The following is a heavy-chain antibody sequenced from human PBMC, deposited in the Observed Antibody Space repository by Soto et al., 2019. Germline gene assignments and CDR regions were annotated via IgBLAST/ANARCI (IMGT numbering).Heavy chain of an antibody. Sequence: SQTLSLTCAISGDSVSSNSAAWNWVRQSPSRGLEWLGRTYHRSKWYDDYAVSVKSRITISPDTSKNQFSLHLKSVTPEDTAVYYCARGAGRGYCSGNTCYSPYNYYGMDVWGQGTTVTVSS. V-gene: IGHV6-1*01. CDR1: GDSVSSNSAA. CDR2: TYHRSKWYD. D-gene: IGHD2-15*01. CDR3: ARGAGRGYCSGNTCYSPYNYYGMDV. J-gene: IGHJ6*02.